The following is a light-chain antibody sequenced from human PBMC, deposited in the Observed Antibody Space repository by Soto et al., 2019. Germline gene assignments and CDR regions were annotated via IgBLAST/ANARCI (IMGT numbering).Light chain of an antibody. CDR3: QQYNNWPRT. Sequence: IVIAPFPGTLSVSPWERASLSWRASQSVSILLAWYQQKPGQAPRLLIHGATTRARGIPARFSGSGSGTEFTLTISSLQSEDFAVYYCQQYNNWPRTFGQGTKVDIK. V-gene: IGKV3-15*01. J-gene: IGKJ1*01. CDR2: GAT. CDR1: QSVSIL.